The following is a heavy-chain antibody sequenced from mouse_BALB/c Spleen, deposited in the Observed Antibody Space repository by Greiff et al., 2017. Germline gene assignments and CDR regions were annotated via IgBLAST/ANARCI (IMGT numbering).Heavy chain of an antibody. CDR3: ARKVARYAMDY. CDR2: INPSTGYT. CDR1: GYTFTSYD. V-gene: IGHV1S26*01. J-gene: IGHJ4*01. Sequence: QVQLKQSGAELVKPGASVKLSCKASGYTFTSYDINWVRQRPGQGLEWIGYINPSTGYTEYNQKFKDKATLTADKSSSTAYMQLSSLTSEDTAVYYCARKVARYAMDYWGQGTSVTFSS.